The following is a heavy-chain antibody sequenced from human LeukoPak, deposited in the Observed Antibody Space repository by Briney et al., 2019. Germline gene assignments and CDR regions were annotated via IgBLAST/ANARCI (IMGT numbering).Heavy chain of an antibody. D-gene: IGHD7-27*01. V-gene: IGHV3-30*18. CDR2: ISYDGSKK. CDR1: GFTFSSYC. J-gene: IGHJ6*02. Sequence: GRSLRLAWAASGFTFSSYCMHWVRQAPGKGLEWVAVISYDGSKKYYADSVKGRFTISRDNSKNTLYLQMNSLRAEDTAVYYCAKEMGTTYYYYGMDVWGQGTTVTVSS. CDR3: AKEMGTTYYYYGMDV.